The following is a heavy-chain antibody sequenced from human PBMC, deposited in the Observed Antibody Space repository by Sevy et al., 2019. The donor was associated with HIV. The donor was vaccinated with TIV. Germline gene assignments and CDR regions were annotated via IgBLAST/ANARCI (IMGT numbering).Heavy chain of an antibody. CDR1: GFTFSDYY. CDR3: AREMSSSRGDLDY. Sequence: GGSLRLSCAASGFTFSDYYMTWIRQAPGKGLDWVSYISNSGNTGKYADSVKGRFPISRDNAKNSMYLQMNSLRAEDTAVYYYAREMSSSRGDLDYWGQGTLVTVSS. V-gene: IGHV3-11*01. J-gene: IGHJ4*02. CDR2: ISNSGNTG. D-gene: IGHD6-19*01.